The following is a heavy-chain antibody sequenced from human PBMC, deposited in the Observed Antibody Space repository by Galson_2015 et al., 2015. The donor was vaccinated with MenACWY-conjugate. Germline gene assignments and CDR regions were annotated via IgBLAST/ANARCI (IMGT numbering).Heavy chain of an antibody. CDR2: ISRSGDNT. CDR3: AKERLLEP. CDR1: GFTFSAYA. V-gene: IGHV3-23*01. Sequence: SLRLSCAASGFTFSAYAMSWVRQAPGKGLEWVSAISRSGDNTYYADSVKGRFTISRDNSKNTLFLQMNSLRAEDTALYYCAKERLLEPWGQGTLVTVSS. D-gene: IGHD1-1*01. J-gene: IGHJ4*02.